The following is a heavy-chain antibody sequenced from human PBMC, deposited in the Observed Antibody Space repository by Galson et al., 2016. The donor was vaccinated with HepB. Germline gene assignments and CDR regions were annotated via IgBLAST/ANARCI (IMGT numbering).Heavy chain of an antibody. CDR2: ISAYNGNT. J-gene: IGHJ6*02. D-gene: IGHD4-17*01. V-gene: IGHV1-18*01. CDR3: ATYPSYGDYGGYYYGMDV. Sequence: SVKVSCKASGYTFTTYGISWVRQAPGQGLEWMGWISAYNGNTNYAQKLQGRVTMTRDTSTSTAYMELRSLRYDDTAVYYCATYPSYGDYGGYYYGMDVWGQGTTVTVAS. CDR1: GYTFTTYG.